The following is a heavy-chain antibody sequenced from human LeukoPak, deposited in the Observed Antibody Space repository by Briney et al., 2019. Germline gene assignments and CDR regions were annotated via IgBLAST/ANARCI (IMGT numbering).Heavy chain of an antibody. J-gene: IGHJ4*02. CDR2: IYDSGST. D-gene: IGHD1-26*01. V-gene: IGHV4-59*08. CDR3: ARAYSGSYQIDY. CDR1: GGSISGYY. Sequence: SETLSLTCTVSGGSISGYYWSWIRQPPGKGLEWIGYIYDSGSTNYNPSLKSRVTISGDTSKNQFTLKLSSVTAADTAVYYCARAYSGSYQIDYWGQGTLVTVSS.